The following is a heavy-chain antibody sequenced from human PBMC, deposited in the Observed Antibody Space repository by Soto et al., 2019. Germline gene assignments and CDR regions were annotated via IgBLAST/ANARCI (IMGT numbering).Heavy chain of an antibody. CDR2: IWYDGNNK. Sequence: QVQLVESGGGVVQPGRSLRLSCAASGFTFSTYGMHWVRQAPGKGLEWVAVIWYDGNNKYYADSVKGRFTISRDNSKNTVYLQMNSLRAEDTAVYYCARTNSHWYFDLWGRGTLVSVSS. D-gene: IGHD1-1*01. J-gene: IGHJ2*01. V-gene: IGHV3-33*01. CDR1: GFTFSTYG. CDR3: ARTNSHWYFDL.